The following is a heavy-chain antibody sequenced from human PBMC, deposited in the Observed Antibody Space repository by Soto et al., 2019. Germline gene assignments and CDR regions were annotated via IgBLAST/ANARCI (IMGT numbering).Heavy chain of an antibody. Sequence: LSETLSLTCTVSGGSISSYYWSWIRQPPGKGLEWIGYIYYSGSNNYNPSLKSRVTISVDTSKNQFSMKLSSVTDEDKAVYYCASYSIVGATRGVYNWFAPWGQGTLVTFS. CDR3: ASYSIVGATRGVYNWFAP. V-gene: IGHV4-59*01. CDR1: GGSISSYY. CDR2: IYYSGSN. D-gene: IGHD1-26*01. J-gene: IGHJ5*02.